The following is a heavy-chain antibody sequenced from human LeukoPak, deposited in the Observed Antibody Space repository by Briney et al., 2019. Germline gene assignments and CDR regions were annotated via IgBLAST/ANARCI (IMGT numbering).Heavy chain of an antibody. CDR1: GFTLSNYW. Sequence: GGSLRLSCAASGFTLSNYWMHWVRQAPGKGLVWVSRMNSDGSRTTYADSAKGRFTISRDNAKNTLYLQMNSLRAEDTAVYYCASSPSSGWYGVYYYGMDVWGQGTTVTVSS. D-gene: IGHD6-19*01. CDR2: MNSDGSRT. CDR3: ASSPSSGWYGVYYYGMDV. V-gene: IGHV3-74*01. J-gene: IGHJ6*02.